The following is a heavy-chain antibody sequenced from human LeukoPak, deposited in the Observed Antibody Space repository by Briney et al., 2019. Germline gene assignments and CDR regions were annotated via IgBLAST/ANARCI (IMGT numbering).Heavy chain of an antibody. CDR2: IWYDGSIK. D-gene: IGHD3-9*01. J-gene: IGHJ6*02. V-gene: IGHV3-33*01. CDR1: GFTFNTYG. CDR3: ARSYDILTGRYYYYGMDV. Sequence: PGGSLRLSCAAYGFTFNTYGMNWVRQAPGKGLEWVAVIWYDGSIKYYADSVKGRFTASRDNSKDTLYLQMNSLRAEDTATYYCARSYDILTGRYYYYGMDVWGQGTTVTVSS.